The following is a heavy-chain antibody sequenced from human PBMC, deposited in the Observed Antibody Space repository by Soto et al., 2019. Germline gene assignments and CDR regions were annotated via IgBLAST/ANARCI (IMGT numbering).Heavy chain of an antibody. CDR1: GLTFSSFA. D-gene: IGHD3-16*01. CDR3: AKDRAFGYNPLDY. V-gene: IGHV3-23*01. J-gene: IGHJ4*02. Sequence: EVELLESGGGLVQPGGSLRLSCAASGLTFSSFAMSWVRQVPGKGLEWVSSIGGSGAGTYYADSVKGRFTVSRDNAKNIRYRQMDSLRAEDTALYYCAKDRAFGYNPLDYWGQGTLVTVSS. CDR2: IGGSGAGT.